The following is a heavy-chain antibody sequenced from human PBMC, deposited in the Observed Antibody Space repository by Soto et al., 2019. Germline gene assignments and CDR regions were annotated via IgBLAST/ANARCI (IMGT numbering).Heavy chain of an antibody. J-gene: IGHJ5*02. Sequence: ASVKVSCKASGYTFTSYGISWVRQAPGQGLEWMEWISAYNGNTNYAQKLQGRVTMTTDTSTSTAYMELRSLRSDDTAVYYCAREELTIQSQWFDPWGQGTLVTVSS. CDR3: AREELTIQSQWFDP. CDR1: GYTFTSYG. V-gene: IGHV1-18*01. D-gene: IGHD3-3*01. CDR2: ISAYNGNT.